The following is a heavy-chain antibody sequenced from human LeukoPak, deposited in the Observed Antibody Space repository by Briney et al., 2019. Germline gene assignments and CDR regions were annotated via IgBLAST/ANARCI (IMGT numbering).Heavy chain of an antibody. V-gene: IGHV3-53*01. CDR2: IYSGGSI. Sequence: PGGSLRLSCAVSGFTVSTNYVSWVRQAPGEGLEWVSVIYSGGSIYYADSVKGRFTISRDNSKNTVYLQMNSLRADDSAVYYCAGGSGTFYFGNYWGQGILVTVSS. J-gene: IGHJ4*02. D-gene: IGHD1-26*01. CDR3: AGGSGTFYFGNY. CDR1: GFTVSTNY.